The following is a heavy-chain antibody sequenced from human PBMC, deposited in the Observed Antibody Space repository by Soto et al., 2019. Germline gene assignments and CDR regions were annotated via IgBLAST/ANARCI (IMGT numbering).Heavy chain of an antibody. CDR1: GGTFSSYA. Sequence: ASVKVSCKASGGTFSSYAISWVRQAPGQGLEWMGGIIPIFGTANYAQKFQGRVTITADESTSTAYMELSSLRSEDTAVYYCARGSPDYDSSGYYRLWMDVWGQGTTVTVSS. V-gene: IGHV1-69*13. D-gene: IGHD3-22*01. CDR3: ARGSPDYDSSGYYRLWMDV. CDR2: IIPIFGTA. J-gene: IGHJ6*02.